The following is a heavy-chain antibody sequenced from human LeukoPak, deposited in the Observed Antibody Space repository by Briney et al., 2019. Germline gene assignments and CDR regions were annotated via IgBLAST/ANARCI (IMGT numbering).Heavy chain of an antibody. Sequence: GGSLRLSCAASVFTFSSYWMSGVRQAPGKGLECVANIKQDGSDKYYVDSAKGRFTISRDNAQNPLYLQMNSLRAEDTAVYYCARGGYAYGVRPFWDQGTLVTVSS. V-gene: IGHV3-7*01. J-gene: IGHJ4*02. D-gene: IGHD5-12*01. CDR2: IKQDGSDK. CDR3: ARGGYAYGVRPF. CDR1: VFTFSSYW.